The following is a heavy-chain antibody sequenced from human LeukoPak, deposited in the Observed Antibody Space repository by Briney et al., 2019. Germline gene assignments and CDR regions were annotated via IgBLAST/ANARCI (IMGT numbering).Heavy chain of an antibody. V-gene: IGHV1-3*01. CDR3: ARDDIRDSSGYTFDY. CDR2: FNAGNGNT. Sequence: ASVKVSCKASGYTFTSYAMHWVRQAPGQRLEWMGWFNAGNGNTRYSQNFQGRVTLTGDTSASIAYMELSSLRSEDTAVYYCARDDIRDSSGYTFDYWGQGTLVTVSS. J-gene: IGHJ4*02. CDR1: GYTFTSYA. D-gene: IGHD3-22*01.